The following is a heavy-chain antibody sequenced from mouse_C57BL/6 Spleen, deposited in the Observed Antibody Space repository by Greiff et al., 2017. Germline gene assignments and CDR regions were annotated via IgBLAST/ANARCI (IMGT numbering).Heavy chain of an antibody. CDR1: GYTFTSYW. Sequence: QVQLQQPGAELVRPGSSVKLSCKASGYTFTSYWMHWVKQRPIQGLEWIGNIDPSDSETHYNQKFKDKATLTVDKSSSNAYMQLSSLTAEDSAVYYCARVYDGSLFDYWGQGTTLTVSS. J-gene: IGHJ2*01. D-gene: IGHD2-3*01. CDR2: IDPSDSET. V-gene: IGHV1-52*01. CDR3: ARVYDGSLFDY.